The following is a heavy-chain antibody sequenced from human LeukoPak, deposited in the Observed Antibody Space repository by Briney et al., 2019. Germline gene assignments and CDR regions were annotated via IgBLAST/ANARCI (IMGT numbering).Heavy chain of an antibody. CDR1: GFSFEDYG. CDR3: AKHLRATNTYLFYGLDV. D-gene: IGHD3-3*02. V-gene: IGHV3-9*01. J-gene: IGHJ6*02. Sequence: GGALRLSCEVSGFSFEDYGMHWVRQPPGKGLEWVTSINDNGEKTDYADSVKGRFTVSRDNAKKSLYLQMNSLRPEDTALYYCAKHLRATNTYLFYGLDVWGPGTTVTVSS. CDR2: INDNGEKT.